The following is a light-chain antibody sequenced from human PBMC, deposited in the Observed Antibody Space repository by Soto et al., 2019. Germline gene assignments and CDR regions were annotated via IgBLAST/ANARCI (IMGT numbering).Light chain of an antibody. Sequence: EIVITQSPATLSVSPGERATLSCRASQSVNSYLAWYQQKPGQAPRLLIYGASTRATGVPARFSGSGSGTEFTLTISSLQSEDFEVYFCQQYNDWPYTFGQGTKVDIK. V-gene: IGKV3-15*01. CDR2: GAS. J-gene: IGKJ2*01. CDR3: QQYNDWPYT. CDR1: QSVNSY.